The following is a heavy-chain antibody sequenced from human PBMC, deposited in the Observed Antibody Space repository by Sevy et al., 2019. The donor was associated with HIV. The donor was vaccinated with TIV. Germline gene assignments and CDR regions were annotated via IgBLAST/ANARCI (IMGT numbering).Heavy chain of an antibody. J-gene: IGHJ4*02. D-gene: IGHD3-16*01. CDR3: ARDPFGGYYFDH. CDR1: GFDFSTYW. Sequence: GGSLRLSCAASGFDFSTYWMHWVRQAPGKGLVWVSRIMGDGSRRSHADSVKGRFTNSRDNAKNTLYLQMNSLRAEDTALYFCARDPFGGYYFDHWGPGTLVTVSS. V-gene: IGHV3-74*01. CDR2: IMGDGSRR.